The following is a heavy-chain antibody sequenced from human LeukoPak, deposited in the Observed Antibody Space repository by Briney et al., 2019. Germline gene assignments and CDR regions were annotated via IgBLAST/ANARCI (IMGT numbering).Heavy chain of an antibody. V-gene: IGHV4-39*01. CDR2: IYYSGST. Sequence: NPSETLSLTCTVSGGSISSSSYYWGWIRQPPGKGLEWIGSIYYSGSTYYNPSLKSRVTISVDTSKNQFSLKLSSVTAADTAVYYCATYYDSSGYSDYWGQGTLVTVSS. J-gene: IGHJ4*02. D-gene: IGHD3-22*01. CDR1: GGSISSSSYY. CDR3: ATYYDSSGYSDY.